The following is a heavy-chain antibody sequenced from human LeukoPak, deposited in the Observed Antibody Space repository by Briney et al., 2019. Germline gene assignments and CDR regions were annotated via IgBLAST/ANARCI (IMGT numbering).Heavy chain of an antibody. CDR3: ARGDSRGYYYTSGFDP. J-gene: IGHJ5*02. CDR2: INSDESST. V-gene: IGHV3-74*01. D-gene: IGHD3-22*01. CDR1: GFTFSNYW. Sequence: PGGSLRLACAASGFTFSNYWMHWFRQAPGKGLVWVSRINSDESSTVYADSVKGRFTISRDNAKNTLHLQMNSLRAEHTAVYYCARGDSRGYYYTSGFDPWGQGTLVTVSS.